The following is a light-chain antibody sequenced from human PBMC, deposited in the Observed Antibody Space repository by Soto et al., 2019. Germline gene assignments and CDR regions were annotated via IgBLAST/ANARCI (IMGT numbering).Light chain of an antibody. Sequence: QLVLTQSSSASASLGSSVKLTCTLSSGHSSYIIAWHQQQPGKAPRYLMHLEGSGSYNKGSGVPDRFSGSSSGADRYLTISNLQFEDEADYYCETWDSNTWVFGGGTQLTVL. V-gene: IGLV4-60*02. CDR3: ETWDSNTWV. J-gene: IGLJ3*02. CDR2: LEGSGSY. CDR1: SGHSSYI.